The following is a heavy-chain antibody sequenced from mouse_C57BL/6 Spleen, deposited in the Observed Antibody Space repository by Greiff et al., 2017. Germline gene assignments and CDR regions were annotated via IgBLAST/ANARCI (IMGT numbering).Heavy chain of an antibody. D-gene: IGHD2-4*01. Sequence: VQLQQPGAELVKPGASVKLSCKASGYTFTSYWMHWVKQRPGQGLEWIGMIHPNSGSTNYNEKFKSKATLTVDKSSSTAYMQLSSLTSEDSAVYYCAREWYDYDDYAMDYWGQGTSVTVSS. CDR2: IHPNSGST. CDR1: GYTFTSYW. CDR3: AREWYDYDDYAMDY. J-gene: IGHJ4*01. V-gene: IGHV1-64*01.